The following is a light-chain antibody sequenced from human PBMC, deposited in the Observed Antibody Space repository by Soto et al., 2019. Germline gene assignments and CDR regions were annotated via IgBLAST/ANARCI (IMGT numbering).Light chain of an antibody. V-gene: IGLV2-14*01. CDR1: SSDIGGYNY. CDR2: QVD. Sequence: QSALTQPASVSGSPGQSITISCTGSSSDIGGYNYVSWHQQHPGKAPLLIIYQVDDRPSGVSNRFSGSKSGNTASLTISGLQAEDESDYYCSSYTSRSTLVFGGGTKLTVL. J-gene: IGLJ2*01. CDR3: SSYTSRSTLV.